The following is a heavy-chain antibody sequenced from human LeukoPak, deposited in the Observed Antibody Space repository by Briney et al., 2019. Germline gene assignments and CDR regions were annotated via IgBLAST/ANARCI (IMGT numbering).Heavy chain of an antibody. CDR1: GGSISSYY. V-gene: IGHV4-59*08. D-gene: IGHD3-10*01. CDR3: ARHLRGVIPHFDY. Sequence: PSETLSLTCTVSGGSISSYYWSWIRQPPGEGLEWIGYMYYSGSTKYNPSLKSRVTISVDTSKNQFSLRLSSVTAADTAVYYCARHLRGVIPHFDYWGQGNLVTVSS. J-gene: IGHJ4*02. CDR2: MYYSGST.